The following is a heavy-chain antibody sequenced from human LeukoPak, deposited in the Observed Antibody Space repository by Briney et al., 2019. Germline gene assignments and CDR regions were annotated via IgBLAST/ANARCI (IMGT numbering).Heavy chain of an antibody. D-gene: IGHD2-21*02. J-gene: IGHJ4*02. CDR3: ARAYMTATRHFDS. CDR1: GYTFTSYY. Sequence: SVKVSCKASGYTFTSYYMHWVRQAPGQGLEWVGGIIPIFGTPHYAQKFQDRVTITADASTSTAYMELSSLRSEDTAVYYCARAYMTATRHFDSWGQGTLVTVSS. CDR2: IIPIFGTP. V-gene: IGHV1-69*13.